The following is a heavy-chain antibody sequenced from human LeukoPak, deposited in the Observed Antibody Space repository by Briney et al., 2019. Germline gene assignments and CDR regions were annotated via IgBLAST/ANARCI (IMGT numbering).Heavy chain of an antibody. J-gene: IGHJ4*02. CDR3: AKKLLNYFDY. V-gene: IGHV3-30*18. CDR1: GFTFSNYG. Sequence: GGSLRLSCTASGFTFSNYGMHWVRQAPGKGLEWVAFISDDGNKEHYADSVKGRFTISRDNSRNMLYLQMNSLRAEDTAVYFCAKKLLNYFDYWGQGTLVTVSS. CDR2: ISDDGNKE. D-gene: IGHD1-26*01.